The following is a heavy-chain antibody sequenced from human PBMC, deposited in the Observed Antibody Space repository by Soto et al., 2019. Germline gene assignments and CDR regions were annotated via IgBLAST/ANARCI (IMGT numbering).Heavy chain of an antibody. V-gene: IGHV1-46*01. CDR1: GYTFTSYY. CDR2: INPSGGST. Sequence: WASVKVSCKASGYTFTSYYMHWVRQAPGQGLEWMGIINPSGGSTSYAQKFQGRVTMTRDTSTSTVYMELSSLRSGDTAVYYCARDAAGELREDYWGQGTLVTVSS. D-gene: IGHD1-26*01. CDR3: ARDAAGELREDY. J-gene: IGHJ4*02.